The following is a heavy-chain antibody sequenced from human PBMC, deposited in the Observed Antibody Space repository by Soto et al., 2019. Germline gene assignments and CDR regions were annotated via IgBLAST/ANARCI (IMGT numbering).Heavy chain of an antibody. CDR2: IYYSGST. V-gene: IGHV4-31*03. D-gene: IGHD2-2*01. Sequence: QVQLQESGPGLVKPSQTLSLTCTVSGGSISSGGYYWSWIRQHPGKGLEWIGNIYYSGSTYYNPSLKSRVTISVDTSKNQFSLKLSSVTAADTAVYYCAREVVPAAMGYYFDYWGQGTLVTVSS. J-gene: IGHJ4*02. CDR1: GGSISSGGYY. CDR3: AREVVPAAMGYYFDY.